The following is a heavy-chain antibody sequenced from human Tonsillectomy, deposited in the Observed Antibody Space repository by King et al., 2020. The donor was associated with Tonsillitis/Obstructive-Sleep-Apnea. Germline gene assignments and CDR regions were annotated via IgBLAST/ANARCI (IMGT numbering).Heavy chain of an antibody. CDR2: INSDGSRT. D-gene: IGHD5-12*01. V-gene: IGHV3-74*01. CDR1: GFTFSSYW. J-gene: IGHJ6*03. Sequence: VQLVESGGGLVQSGGSLRLSCAASGFTFSSYWMHWVRQAPGKGLVWVSRINSDGSRTSYADSVKGRFTISRDNAKNTLYLQMNSLRAADTAVYYCARDGGYSGDDYMYVWGKGATVTVSS. CDR3: ARDGGYSGDDYMYV.